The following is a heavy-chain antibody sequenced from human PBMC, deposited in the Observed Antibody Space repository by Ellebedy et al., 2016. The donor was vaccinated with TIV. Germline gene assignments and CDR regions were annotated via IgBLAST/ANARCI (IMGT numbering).Heavy chain of an antibody. CDR3: AREKVLQWLTPYYYYGMDV. V-gene: IGHV3-7*03. CDR1: GFTFSSYW. CDR2: IKQDGSEK. D-gene: IGHD6-19*01. Sequence: PGGSLRLSCAASGFTFSSYWMSWVRQAPGKGLEWVANIKQDGSEKYYVDSVKGRFTISRDNAKNSLYLQMNSLRAEDTAVYYCAREKVLQWLTPYYYYGMDVWGQGTTVTVSS. J-gene: IGHJ6*02.